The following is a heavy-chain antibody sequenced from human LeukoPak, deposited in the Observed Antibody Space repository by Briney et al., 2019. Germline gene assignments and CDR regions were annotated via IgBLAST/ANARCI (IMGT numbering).Heavy chain of an antibody. D-gene: IGHD6-6*01. V-gene: IGHV1-18*01. CDR1: GYTFTNYG. J-gene: IGHJ4*02. CDR3: ARDLRSSSVYYFDY. CDR2: INPYNGGT. Sequence: ASVKVSCKASGYTFTNYGISWVRQAPGQGLEWMAWINPYNGGTNFAQKLQGRVTVTTDTSTSTAYMELRSLRSDDTAVYYCARDLRSSSVYYFDYWGQGTLVTVSS.